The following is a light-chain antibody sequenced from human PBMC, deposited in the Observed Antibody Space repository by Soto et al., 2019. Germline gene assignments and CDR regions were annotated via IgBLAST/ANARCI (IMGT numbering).Light chain of an antibody. V-gene: IGLV2-14*01. CDR2: AVS. CDR1: SSYVGLYDY. CDR3: SSYTSDSSYV. J-gene: IGLJ1*01. Sequence: QSVLTQPASVSGSPGQSITISCNGTSSYVGLYDYVSWYQQHPGKAPQLMIYAVSNRRSVVSNRFSASKSGNTASLFISGLQAENEADYYCSSYTSDSSYVFGSGTKVTAL.